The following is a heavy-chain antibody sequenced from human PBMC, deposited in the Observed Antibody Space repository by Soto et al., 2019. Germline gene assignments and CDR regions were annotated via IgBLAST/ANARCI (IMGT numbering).Heavy chain of an antibody. D-gene: IGHD6-6*01. CDR1: GGSITSIY. Sequence: PSETLSLTCTPSGGSITSIYWTWIGRTAGKGFEWIGRSYTSGTTEYNPSLEGLLSMSLHPSKNQFSLSLASVTAADTGIDDGARERAAPSWIDPWGQGILVTVSS. J-gene: IGHJ5*01. CDR3: ARERAAPSWIDP. CDR2: SYTSGTT. V-gene: IGHV4-4*07.